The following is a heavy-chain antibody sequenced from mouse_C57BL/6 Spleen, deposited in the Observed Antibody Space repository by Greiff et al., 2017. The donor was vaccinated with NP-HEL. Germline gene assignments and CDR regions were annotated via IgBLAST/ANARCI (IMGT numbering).Heavy chain of an antibody. CDR3: ARDRETTEGVDY. Sequence: EVMLVESGGGLVKPGGSLKLSCAASGFTFSSYAMSWVRQTPEKRLEWVATISDGGSYTYYPDNVKGRFTISRDNAKNNLYLQMSHLKSEDTAMYYCARDRETTEGVDYWGQGTTLTVSS. V-gene: IGHV5-4*01. J-gene: IGHJ2*01. CDR2: ISDGGSYT. CDR1: GFTFSSYA. D-gene: IGHD1-1*01.